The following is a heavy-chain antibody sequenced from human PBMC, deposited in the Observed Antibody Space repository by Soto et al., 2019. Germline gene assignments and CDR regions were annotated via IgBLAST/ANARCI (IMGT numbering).Heavy chain of an antibody. CDR1: GFTVSSNY. J-gene: IGHJ4*02. CDR2: IYSGGST. V-gene: IGHV3-53*01. CDR3: ARGYSGYDNAIDY. Sequence: GSLRLSCAASGFTVSSNYMSWVRQAPGKGLECVSIIYSGGSTYYADSVKGRFTISRDNSRNTLHLQMNSLRAEDTAVYYCARGYSGYDNAIDYWGQGTLVTVSS. D-gene: IGHD5-12*01.